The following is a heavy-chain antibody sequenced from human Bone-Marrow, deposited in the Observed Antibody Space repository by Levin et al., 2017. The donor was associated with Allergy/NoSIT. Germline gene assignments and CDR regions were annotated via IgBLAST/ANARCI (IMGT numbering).Heavy chain of an antibody. CDR2: IDNDGTNT. J-gene: IGHJ4*02. Sequence: PGGSLRLSCAASGFTFNNYWMHWVRQAPGKGLVWVSRIDNDGTNTYYADSVKGRFTISRDNAKNTLYLQMNSLRDEDTAVYYCASRDNILTTFNNWGQGTLVTVSS. D-gene: IGHD3-9*01. V-gene: IGHV3-74*01. CDR1: GFTFNNYW. CDR3: ASRDNILTTFNN.